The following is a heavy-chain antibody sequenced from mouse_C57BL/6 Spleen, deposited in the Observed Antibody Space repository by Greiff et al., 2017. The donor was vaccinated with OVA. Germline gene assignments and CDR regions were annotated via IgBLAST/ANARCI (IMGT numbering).Heavy chain of an antibody. CDR3: TRASITTVGDY. Sequence: EVQLQESGEGLVKPGGSLKLSCAASGFTFSSYAISWVRQTPEKRLEWVAYISSGGDYIYYADTVKGRFTISRDNARNSLYLQMSSLKSEDTAMYYCTRASITTVGDYWGQGTTLTVSS. CDR2: ISSGGDYI. V-gene: IGHV5-9-1*02. CDR1: GFTFSSYA. J-gene: IGHJ2*01. D-gene: IGHD1-1*01.